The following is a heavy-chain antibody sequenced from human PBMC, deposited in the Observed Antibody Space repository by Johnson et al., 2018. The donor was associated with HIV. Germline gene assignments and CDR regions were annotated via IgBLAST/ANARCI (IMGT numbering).Heavy chain of an antibody. CDR2: ISSSGSTI. V-gene: IGHV3-11*04. CDR3: ARSYYDFAPIGHAFDI. CDR1: GFTFSDYY. J-gene: IGHJ3*02. D-gene: IGHD3-3*01. Sequence: VQLVESGGGLVQPGRSLRLSCAASGFTFSDYYMSWIRQAPGKGLEWVSYISSSGSTIYYADSVKGRFSISRDNAKNTVYLQMNTLRAEDTAVYYCARSYYDFAPIGHAFDIWGQGTMVTVSS.